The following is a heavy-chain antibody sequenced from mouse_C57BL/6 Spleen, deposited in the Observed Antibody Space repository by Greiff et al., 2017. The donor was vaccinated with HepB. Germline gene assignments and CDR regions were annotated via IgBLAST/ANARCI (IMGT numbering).Heavy chain of an antibody. D-gene: IGHD3-2*02. J-gene: IGHJ3*01. CDR3: ARQGSSGSFAY. CDR1: GFTFSDYG. V-gene: IGHV5-15*01. CDR2: ISNLAYSI. Sequence: EVQLVESGGGLVQPGGSLKLSCAASGFTFSDYGMAWVRQAPRKGPEWVAFISNLAYSIYYADTVTGRFTISRENAKNTLYLEMSSLRSEDTAMYYCARQGSSGSFAYWGQGTLVTVSA.